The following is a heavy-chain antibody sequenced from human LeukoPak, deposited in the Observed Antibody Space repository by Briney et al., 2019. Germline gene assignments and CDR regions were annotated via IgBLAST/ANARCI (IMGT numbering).Heavy chain of an antibody. CDR2: FDPEDAET. J-gene: IGHJ5*02. D-gene: IGHD3-9*01. CDR1: VYTPTELS. CDR3: AIEGSKSRYFDWLQT. Sequence: ASVKVSCKVSVYTPTELSMHWVRQGPGKGLEWMGGFDPEDAETIYAQKFQGRVTLTEDTSTDTAYMELSSLRSEDTAVYYCAIEGSKSRYFDWLQTWGQGTLVTVSS. V-gene: IGHV1-24*01.